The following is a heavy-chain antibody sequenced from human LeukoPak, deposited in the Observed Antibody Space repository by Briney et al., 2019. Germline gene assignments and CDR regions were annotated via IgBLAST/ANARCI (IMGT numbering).Heavy chain of an antibody. CDR3: ARDRVPAAPNEWYYYYMDV. D-gene: IGHD2-2*01. Sequence: SETLSLTCTVSGGSISSGGYYWSWIRQHPGKGLEWIGYSYYSGSTNYNPSLKSRVTISLDTSKNQFSLKLSSVTAADTAVYYCARDRVPAAPNEWYYYYMDVWGKGTTVTVSS. CDR2: SYYSGST. J-gene: IGHJ6*03. CDR1: GGSISSGGYY. V-gene: IGHV4-31*02.